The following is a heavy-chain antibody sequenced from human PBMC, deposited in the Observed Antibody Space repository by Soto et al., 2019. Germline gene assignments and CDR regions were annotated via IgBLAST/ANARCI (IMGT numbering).Heavy chain of an antibody. Sequence: QVQLQQWGAGLLKPSETLSLTCAVYGGSFSGYYWSWIRQPPGKGLEWIGEINHSGSTNYNPSLKGRVTISVDTSKNQFSLKLSSVTAADTAVYYCARGPGSSSVYFDYWGQGTLVTVSS. D-gene: IGHD6-6*01. J-gene: IGHJ4*02. CDR2: INHSGST. V-gene: IGHV4-34*01. CDR3: ARGPGSSSVYFDY. CDR1: GGSFSGYY.